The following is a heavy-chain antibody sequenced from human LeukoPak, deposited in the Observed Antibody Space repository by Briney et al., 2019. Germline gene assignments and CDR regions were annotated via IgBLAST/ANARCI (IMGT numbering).Heavy chain of an antibody. CDR2: IIPIFGTA. D-gene: IGHD2-21*01. J-gene: IGHJ6*03. V-gene: IGHV1-69*13. CDR3: ARAVPCGGDCYREYYYYYYMDV. CDR1: GGTFSSYA. Sequence: GASVKVSCKASGGTFSSYAISWVRQAPGQGLEWMGGIIPIFGTANYAQKFQGRVTITADESTSTAYMELSSLRSEDTAVYYCARAVPCGGDCYREYYYYYYMDVWGKGTTVTVSS.